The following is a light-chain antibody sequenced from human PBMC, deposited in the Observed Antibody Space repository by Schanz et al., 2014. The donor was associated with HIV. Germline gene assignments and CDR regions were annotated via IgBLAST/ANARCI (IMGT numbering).Light chain of an antibody. V-gene: IGLV2-14*03. CDR2: DVT. J-gene: IGLJ2*01. CDR3: QSYDSSLSVVV. CDR1: SSDVGGYNY. Sequence: QSALTQPASVSGSPGQSITISCTGTSSDVGGYNYVSWYQQHPGKAPKLMIYDVTNRPSGVPDRFSGSKSGTSASLAITGLQAEDEADYYCQSYDSSLSVVVFGGGTKLTVL.